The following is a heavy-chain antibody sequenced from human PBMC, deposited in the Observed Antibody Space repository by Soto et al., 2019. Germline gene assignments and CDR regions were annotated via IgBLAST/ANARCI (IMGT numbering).Heavy chain of an antibody. CDR3: AAYSSGSECQNW. CDR1: GFTFSSSA. J-gene: IGHJ5*01. CDR2: IVVSSGNT. V-gene: IGHV1-58*01. D-gene: IGHD1-26*01. Sequence: SVKVSCKASGFTFSSSAVQWVRQARGQRLEWMGWIVVSSGNTNYAQKFQERVTITGDMSTITAYMDLSSRRSEKTGVYYCAAYSSGSECQNW.